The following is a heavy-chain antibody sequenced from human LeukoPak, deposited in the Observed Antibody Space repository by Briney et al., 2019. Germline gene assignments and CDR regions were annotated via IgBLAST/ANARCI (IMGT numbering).Heavy chain of an antibody. Sequence: PGGSLRLSCAASGFTFSSYGMNWVRQAPGKGLEWVSGISGNGGSTYYADSVKGRFTISRDDAKKSLYLQMNSLRAEDTAVYFCARYAEVYYYVDLWGTGTTVIVSS. V-gene: IGHV3-23*01. D-gene: IGHD2-8*01. CDR2: ISGNGGST. CDR3: ARYAEVYYYVDL. CDR1: GFTFSSYG. J-gene: IGHJ6*03.